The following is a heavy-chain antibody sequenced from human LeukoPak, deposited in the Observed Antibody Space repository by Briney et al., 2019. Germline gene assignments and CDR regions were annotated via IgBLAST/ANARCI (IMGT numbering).Heavy chain of an antibody. CDR1: GYTFTSYY. V-gene: IGHV1-46*01. D-gene: IGHD2-2*01. CDR2: INPSGGNT. J-gene: IGHJ4*02. CDR3: ARDWAELPAAITPDY. Sequence: ASVKVSCKASGYTFTSYYIHWVRQAPGQGLEWMAIINPSGGNTNYAQKFQGRVTMTRDTSTSTVYMELSSLRSEDTAVYYCARDWAELPAAITPDYWGQGTLVTVSS.